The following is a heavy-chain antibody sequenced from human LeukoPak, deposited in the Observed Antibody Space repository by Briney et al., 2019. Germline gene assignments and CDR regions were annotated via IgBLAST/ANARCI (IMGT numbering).Heavy chain of an antibody. CDR2: IYSDNST. V-gene: IGHV3-53*01. J-gene: IGHJ4*02. CDR3: ARVKWVRGDYDY. CDR1: GFTFSSTY. Sequence: GGSLRFSGAASGFTFSSTYMGGVRRAPGKGLEWVSVIYSDNSTYYADSVKGRFTISRDNSKNTLYLQMNSLRAEDTAVYYCARVKWVRGDYDYWGQGTLVTVSS. D-gene: IGHD3-10*01.